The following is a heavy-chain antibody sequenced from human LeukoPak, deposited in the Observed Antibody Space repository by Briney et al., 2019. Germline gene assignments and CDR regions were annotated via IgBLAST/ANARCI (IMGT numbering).Heavy chain of an antibody. Sequence: GESLKISCKGSGYSFTSYWIGWVRQMPGKGLEWMGIVYPGDSDTRYSPSFQGQVTISADKSISTAYLQWSSLKASDTAMYYCARLPFCGGDCYPNWFDPWGQGTLVTVSS. CDR3: ARLPFCGGDCYPNWFDP. CDR2: VYPGDSDT. D-gene: IGHD2-21*01. J-gene: IGHJ5*02. V-gene: IGHV5-51*01. CDR1: GYSFTSYW.